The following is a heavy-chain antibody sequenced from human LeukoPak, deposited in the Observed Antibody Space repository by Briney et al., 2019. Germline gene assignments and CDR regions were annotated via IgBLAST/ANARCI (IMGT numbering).Heavy chain of an antibody. Sequence: SVKVSCKASGGTFSSYSMNWVRRAPGHGLEWMGGIIPVLSRTNYAQKFQGRVTITADTSTNTAYMELSSPTSEDTAVYFCARAEQQLDPFDIWGQGTLVTVSS. V-gene: IGHV1-69*08. CDR2: IIPVLSRT. J-gene: IGHJ3*02. D-gene: IGHD6-13*01. CDR1: GGTFSSYS. CDR3: ARAEQQLDPFDI.